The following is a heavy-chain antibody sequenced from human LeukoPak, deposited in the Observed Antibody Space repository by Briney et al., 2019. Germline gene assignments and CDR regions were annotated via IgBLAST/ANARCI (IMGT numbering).Heavy chain of an antibody. J-gene: IGHJ4*02. CDR1: GFTFSSSW. Sequence: PGGSLRLSCATSGFTFSSSWMSWVRQAPGKGLEWVSAISGSGGSTYYADSVKGRFTISRDNSKNTLYLQMNSLRAEDTAVYYCAKEVYDSSGYYYYGFDYWGQGTLVTVSS. CDR3: AKEVYDSSGYYYYGFDY. D-gene: IGHD3-22*01. V-gene: IGHV3-23*01. CDR2: ISGSGGST.